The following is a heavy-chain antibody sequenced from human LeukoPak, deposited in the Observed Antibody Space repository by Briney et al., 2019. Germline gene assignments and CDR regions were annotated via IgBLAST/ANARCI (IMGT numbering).Heavy chain of an antibody. Sequence: GASVKVSCKASGYTFTSYYMHWVRQAPGQGLEWMGIINPSGGSTSYAQKFQGRVTMTRDTSTSTVYMELSSLRPEDTAVYYCARAPQRRPSKNPFDYWGQGTLVTVSS. J-gene: IGHJ4*02. CDR2: INPSGGST. CDR3: ARAPQRRPSKNPFDY. V-gene: IGHV1-46*01. CDR1: GYTFTSYY.